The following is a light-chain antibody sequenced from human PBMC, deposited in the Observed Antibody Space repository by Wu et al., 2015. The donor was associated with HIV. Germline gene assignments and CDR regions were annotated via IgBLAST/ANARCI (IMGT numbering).Light chain of an antibody. J-gene: IGKJ5*01. Sequence: EIVMTQSPDTLSVSPGERATLSCRASQSVSSDLAWYQQKPGQAPRLLIYGASTRATGIPARFSGSGSGTELTLTISSLQSEDFAVYYCQQYHNWVITFAQGTRLEIK. CDR1: QSVSSD. CDR3: QQYHNWVIT. CDR2: GAS. V-gene: IGKV3-15*01.